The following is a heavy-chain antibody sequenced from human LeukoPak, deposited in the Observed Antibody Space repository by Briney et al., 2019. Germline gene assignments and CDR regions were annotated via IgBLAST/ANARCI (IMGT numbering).Heavy chain of an antibody. V-gene: IGHV3-7*01. D-gene: IGHD6-6*01. Sequence: GGSLRLSCAASGFTFSNYWMSWVSRAPGKGLDWVANIKQDGSEKNYVDSVEGRFTVSRDNAKNSPYLQMNSLRAEDTAVYYCARFSRSSTPVYWGQGTLVTVSS. J-gene: IGHJ4*02. CDR2: IKQDGSEK. CDR1: GFTFSNYW. CDR3: ARFSRSSTPVY.